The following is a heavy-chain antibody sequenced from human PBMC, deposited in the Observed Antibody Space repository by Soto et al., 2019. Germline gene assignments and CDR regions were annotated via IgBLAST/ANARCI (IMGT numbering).Heavy chain of an antibody. CDR1: GYTFTSYY. J-gene: IGHJ6*02. D-gene: IGHD2-2*01. Sequence: ASVKVSCKASGYTFTSYYMHWVRQAPGRGLEWMGIINPSAGSTRYAQKFQGRVTMTRDTSTSTVYMELSSLRSEDTAVYYCARDRIVVVPAATSITNYYYYYYGMDVWGQGTTVTVSS. CDR2: INPSAGST. V-gene: IGHV1-46*01. CDR3: ARDRIVVVPAATSITNYYYYYYGMDV.